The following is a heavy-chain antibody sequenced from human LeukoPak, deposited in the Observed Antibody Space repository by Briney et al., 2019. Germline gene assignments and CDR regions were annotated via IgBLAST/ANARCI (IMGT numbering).Heavy chain of an antibody. CDR3: ARRGASRWLNYFDY. J-gene: IGHJ4*02. Sequence: SETLSLTCTVSGGSISSSSHYWGWIRQPPGKGLEWIGSIYYSGSTNYNPSLKSRVTISVDTSEDQFSLKLSSVTAADTAVYYCARRGASRWLNYFDYWGREPWSPSPQ. CDR1: GGSISSSSHY. CDR2: IYYSGST. D-gene: IGHD6-13*01. V-gene: IGHV4-39*01.